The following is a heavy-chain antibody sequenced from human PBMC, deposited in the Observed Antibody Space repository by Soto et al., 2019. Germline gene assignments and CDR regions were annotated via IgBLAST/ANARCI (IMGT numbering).Heavy chain of an antibody. CDR1: GYTFTSYA. V-gene: IGHV1-3*01. D-gene: IGHD3-9*01. CDR2: INAGNGNT. CDR3: ARAAQPLPYFDWLSPLSGFDY. Sequence: ASVKVSCKASGYTFTSYAMHWVHQAPGQRLEWMGWINAGNGNTKYSQKFQGRVTITRDTSASTAYMELSSLRSEDTAVYYCARAAQPLPYFDWLSPLSGFDYWGQGTLVTVSS. J-gene: IGHJ4*02.